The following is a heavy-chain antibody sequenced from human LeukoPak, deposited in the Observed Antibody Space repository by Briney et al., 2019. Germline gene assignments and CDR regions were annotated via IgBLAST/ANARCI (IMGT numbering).Heavy chain of an antibody. V-gene: IGHV3-13*04. CDR1: GFTFSSYD. CDR2: IDKAGGT. J-gene: IGHJ4*02. D-gene: IGHD6-19*01. Sequence: PGGSLRLSCAASGFTFSSYDMHWVRQATGKGLEWVSGIDKAGGTYYPGSVKGRFTISRENAKNSLYLQMNSLRAGDTAVYYCSGGGSIAVAGYWGQGTLVTVSS. CDR3: SGGGSIAVAGY.